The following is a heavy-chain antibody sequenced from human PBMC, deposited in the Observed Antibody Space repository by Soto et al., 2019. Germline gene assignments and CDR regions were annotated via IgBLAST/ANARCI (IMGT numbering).Heavy chain of an antibody. V-gene: IGHV3-74*01. D-gene: IGHD5-18*01. Sequence: EVQLVESGGGLVQPGGSLRISCAASGFTFSSYWMHWVRQAPGKGLVWVSRIKGDASSTNYADLVKGRFIISRASADNTLYLQMNSLRAEDTAVYYCARGLPGYYGADVWGQGTTVTVSS. CDR2: IKGDASST. J-gene: IGHJ6*02. CDR1: GFTFSSYW. CDR3: ARGLPGYYGADV.